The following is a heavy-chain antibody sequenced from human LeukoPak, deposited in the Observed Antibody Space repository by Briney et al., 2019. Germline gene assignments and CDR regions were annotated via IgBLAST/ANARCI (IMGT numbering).Heavy chain of an antibody. Sequence: PGGSLTLSCAPSGFTFSIYSMKWVRQPPGKGLEWVSYISSSRSYIYYADSVKGQFNISRDNAKTSLYIQRNSLRAEDTAVYYCARGYDNGSGSYYRDYYYYYGMDVWGQGTTVTVSS. D-gene: IGHD3-10*01. CDR3: ARGYDNGSGSYYRDYYYYYGMDV. CDR2: ISSSRSYI. CDR1: GFTFSIYS. J-gene: IGHJ6*02. V-gene: IGHV3-21*01.